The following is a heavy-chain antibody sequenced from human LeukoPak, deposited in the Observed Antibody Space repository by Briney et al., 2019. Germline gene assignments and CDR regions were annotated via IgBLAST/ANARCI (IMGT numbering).Heavy chain of an antibody. CDR2: IYYSGST. J-gene: IGHJ4*02. CDR1: GGSISSSIYY. CDR3: ARRGDCSSTSCRLDY. D-gene: IGHD2-2*01. V-gene: IGHV4-39*01. Sequence: PSETLSLTCTVSGGSISSSIYYWGWIRQPPGKGLEWIGSIYYSGSTYYNPSLKSRVTISVDTSKNQFSLKLSSVTAADTAVYYCARRGDCSSTSCRLDYWGQGTLVTVSS.